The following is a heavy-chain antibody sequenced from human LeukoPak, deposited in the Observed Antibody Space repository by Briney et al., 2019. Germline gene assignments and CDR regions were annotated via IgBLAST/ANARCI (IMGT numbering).Heavy chain of an antibody. D-gene: IGHD3-22*01. CDR3: ARDLFDSSGNNDAFDI. J-gene: IGHJ3*02. V-gene: IGHV3-74*01. Sequence: GGSLRLSCVASGLTFSSHWMHWVRQAPGKGLVWVSRITNDGSSTTYADSVKGRFTISRDNAKNSLYLQMNSLRAEDTAVYYCARDLFDSSGNNDAFDIWGQGTMVTVSS. CDR2: ITNDGSST. CDR1: GLTFSSHW.